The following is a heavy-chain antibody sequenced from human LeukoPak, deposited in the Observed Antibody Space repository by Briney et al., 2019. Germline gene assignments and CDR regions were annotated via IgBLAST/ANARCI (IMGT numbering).Heavy chain of an antibody. CDR1: GFTFSSYE. CDR2: ISSSGSTI. J-gene: IGHJ6*02. CDR3: ARVYADYAAHYYYGMDV. D-gene: IGHD4-17*01. Sequence: GGSLRLSCAASGFTFSSYEMNWVRQAPGKGLEWVSYISSSGSTIYYADSVKGRFTISRDNAKNSLYLQMNSLRAEDTAVYYCARVYADYAAHYYYGMDVWGQGTTVTVSS. V-gene: IGHV3-48*03.